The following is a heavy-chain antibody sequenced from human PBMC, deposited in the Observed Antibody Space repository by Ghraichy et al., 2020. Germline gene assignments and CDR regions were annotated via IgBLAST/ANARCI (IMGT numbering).Heavy chain of an antibody. D-gene: IGHD3-22*01. CDR3: ARRGYDGSGRYFYFDY. J-gene: IGHJ4*02. CDR1: GYTFSTSW. V-gene: IGHV5-51*01. Sequence: GESLKISCKGSGYTFSTSWIGWVRQMPGKGLEWMGIIYPGDSDTRYSPSFQGQVTISADKSISTAYLQWSSLKASDTAMYYCARRGYDGSGRYFYFDYWGKGTLVTVSS. CDR2: IYPGDSDT.